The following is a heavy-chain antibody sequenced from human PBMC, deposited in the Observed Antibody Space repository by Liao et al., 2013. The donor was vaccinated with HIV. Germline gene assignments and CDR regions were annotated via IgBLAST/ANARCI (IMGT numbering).Heavy chain of an antibody. D-gene: IGHD3-3*01. CDR3: ARALYDFWSGYYSQRLAFDI. V-gene: IGHV4-34*01. CDR1: GGSFSGYY. Sequence: QVQLQQWGAGLLKPSETLSLTCAVYGGSFSGYYWSWIRQPPGKGLEWIGEINHSGSTNYNPSLKSRVTISVDTSKNQFSLKLSSVTAADTAVYYCARALYDFWSGYYSQRLAFDIWGQGTMVTVSS. J-gene: IGHJ3*02. CDR2: INHSGST.